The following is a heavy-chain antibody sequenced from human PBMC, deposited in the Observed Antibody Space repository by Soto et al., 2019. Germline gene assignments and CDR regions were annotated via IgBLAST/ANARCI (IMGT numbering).Heavy chain of an antibody. J-gene: IGHJ4*02. V-gene: IGHV3-30*18. Sequence: QVQLVESGGGVVQPGRSLRLSCAASGFTFSSYGMHWVRQAPGKGLEWVAVISYDGSNTYYADSVKGRFTISRDNSKIPLYLQMNSLRAEDTAVYYCAKASTAMTDADYWGQGALVTVSS. CDR2: ISYDGSNT. D-gene: IGHD2-2*01. CDR3: AKASTAMTDADY. CDR1: GFTFSSYG.